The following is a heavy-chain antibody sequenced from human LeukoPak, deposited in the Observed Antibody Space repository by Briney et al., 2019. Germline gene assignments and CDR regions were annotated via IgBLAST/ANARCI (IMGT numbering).Heavy chain of an antibody. J-gene: IGHJ4*02. CDR3: ATVGSSWFYDY. CDR2: LSGSGSTY. Sequence: GGSLRLSCAASGFTFSDIYMSWIRQAPGKGLEWVSYLSGSGSTYYYADTVKGRFTISRDNAKNTLYLQMNGLRVEDTAVYYCATVGSSWFYDYWGQGTLVTVSS. V-gene: IGHV3-11*04. D-gene: IGHD6-13*01. CDR1: GFTFSDIY.